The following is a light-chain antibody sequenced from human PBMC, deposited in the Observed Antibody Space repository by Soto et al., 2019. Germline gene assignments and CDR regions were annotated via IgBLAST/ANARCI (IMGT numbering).Light chain of an antibody. V-gene: IGLV2-14*01. Sequence: QSVLTQPASVSGSPGQSITISCTGTSSDVGGYNYVSWYQQHPGKAPKLMIYDVSNRPSGVSKRFSGSKSGNTASLTISGLQAEDEADYYCSSYTSSSTLGLYVFGTGTKVTVL. CDR1: SSDVGGYNY. CDR3: SSYTSSSTLGLYV. CDR2: DVS. J-gene: IGLJ1*01.